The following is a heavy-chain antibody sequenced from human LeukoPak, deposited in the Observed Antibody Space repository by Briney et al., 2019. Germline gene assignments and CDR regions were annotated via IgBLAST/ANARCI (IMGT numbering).Heavy chain of an antibody. D-gene: IGHD3-10*01. CDR2: IKSKTDGGTT. V-gene: IGHV3-15*01. CDR3: TTDRVLLWFGEPALDY. CDR1: GFTFSNAW. Sequence: KPGGSLRLSCAASGFTFSNAWMSWVRQAPGKGLEWVGRIKSKTDGGTTDYAAPVKGRFTISRDDSKNTLYLQMNSLKTEDTAVYYCTTDRVLLWFGEPALDYWGQGTLVTVSS. J-gene: IGHJ4*02.